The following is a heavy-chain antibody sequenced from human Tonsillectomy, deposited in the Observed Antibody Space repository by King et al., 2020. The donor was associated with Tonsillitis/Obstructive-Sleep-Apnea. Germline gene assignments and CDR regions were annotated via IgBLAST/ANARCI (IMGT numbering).Heavy chain of an antibody. J-gene: IGHJ3*02. D-gene: IGHD6-6*01. CDR3: TRGARPYAFDM. V-gene: IGHV3-49*04. CDR2: SRSKAYGVTT. CDR1: GFTFGDYD. Sequence: VQLVESGGGLVQPGRSLRLFCTASGFTFGDYDMSWVRQAPGKGLEWVGFSRSKAYGVTTEYAASVKGKFTISRDDSKSIAYMQMNSLKTDDKAVYYCTRGARPYAFDMWGQGTMVTVSS.